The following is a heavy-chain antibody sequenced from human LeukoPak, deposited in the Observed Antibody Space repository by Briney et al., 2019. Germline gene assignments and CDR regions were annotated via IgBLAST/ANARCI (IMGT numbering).Heavy chain of an antibody. Sequence: PGGSLRLSCAASGFTFSSYAMHWVRQAPGKGLEWVAVISYDGSNKYYADSVKGRFTISRDNSKNTLYLQMNSLRAEDTAVYYCAGDWGNGGNDYWGQGTLVTVSS. CDR3: AGDWGNGGNDY. CDR1: GFTFSSYA. J-gene: IGHJ4*02. CDR2: ISYDGSNK. V-gene: IGHV3-30-3*01. D-gene: IGHD4-23*01.